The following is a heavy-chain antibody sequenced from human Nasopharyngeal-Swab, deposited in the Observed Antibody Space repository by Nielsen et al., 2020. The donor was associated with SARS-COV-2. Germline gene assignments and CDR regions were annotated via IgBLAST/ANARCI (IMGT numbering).Heavy chain of an antibody. CDR1: GFTVSSYS. CDR2: IYYRGSN. Sequence: LSWAASGFTVSSYSMNWIRQPPGKGLEWIGYIYYRGSNNYNRSLKCRVTISVDTSKNQFSLNLSSMTAAVMTVYYYNSGTTTSTPPLKLRVTISIATHTPPFSLNLIFGTAADTAVYYCARHIRNKAAAGTPLYYFDYWGQGTLVTVSS. J-gene: IGHJ4*02. CDR3: NSGTTTSTPPLKLRVTISIATHTPPFSLNLIFGTAADTAVYYCARHIRNKAAAGTPLYYFDY. D-gene: IGHD6-19*01. V-gene: IGHV4-59*08.